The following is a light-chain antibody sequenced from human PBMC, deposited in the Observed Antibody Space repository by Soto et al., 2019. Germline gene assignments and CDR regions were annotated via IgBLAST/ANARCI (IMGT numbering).Light chain of an antibody. Sequence: EMGRTQSPATLSVSPGERATLSCRASQSVSSNLAWYQHRPGQAPRLLIYGASTRATGVPARFSGSGSGTEFTLTISSLQSEDFAVYYCQQYNDWPQIGHGTK. CDR1: QSVSSN. CDR3: QQYNDWPQ. J-gene: IGKJ1*01. CDR2: GAS. V-gene: IGKV3-15*01.